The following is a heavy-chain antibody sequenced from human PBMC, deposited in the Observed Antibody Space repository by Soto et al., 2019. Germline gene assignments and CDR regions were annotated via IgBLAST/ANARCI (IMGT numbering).Heavy chain of an antibody. Sequence: QVQLVQSGAEVKKPGASVKVSCKASGYTFASYDINWVRQATGHGLEWMGWMNANSGNTAYAQQFQGRVPMARNTSISTAYMELSSLRSEDTAVYYCARSYCDYSLYYYYAVDIWGQGTTVTVSS. CDR2: MNANSGNT. J-gene: IGHJ6*02. D-gene: IGHD4-17*01. V-gene: IGHV1-8*01. CDR3: ARSYCDYSLYYYYAVDI. CDR1: GYTFASYD.